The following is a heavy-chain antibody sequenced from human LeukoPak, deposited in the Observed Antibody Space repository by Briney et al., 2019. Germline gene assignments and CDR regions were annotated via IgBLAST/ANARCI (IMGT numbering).Heavy chain of an antibody. CDR2: ISSSSSYI. V-gene: IGHV3-21*01. CDR1: GFTFSSYS. D-gene: IGHD2-2*01. CDR3: ARVRSAVVVPAATDY. Sequence: GGSLRLSCAASGFTFSSYSMNWVRQAPGKGLEWVSSISSSSSYIYYADSVKGRFTISRDNAKNSLYLQMNSLRAEDTAVYYCARVRSAVVVPAATDYWRQGTLVTVSS. J-gene: IGHJ4*02.